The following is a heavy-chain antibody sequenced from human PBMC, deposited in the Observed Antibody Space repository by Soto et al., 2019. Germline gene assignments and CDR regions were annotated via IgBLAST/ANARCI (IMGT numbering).Heavy chain of an antibody. CDR3: ARKYSSSSRFDY. Sequence: QVHLVESGGGVVQPGRSLRLSCAASGFTFSSYAMHWVRQAPGKGLEWVAVISYDGSNKYYADSVKGRFTISRDNSKNTLYLQMNSLRAEDTAVYYCARKYSSSSRFDYWGQGTLVTVSS. CDR1: GFTFSSYA. CDR2: ISYDGSNK. D-gene: IGHD6-6*01. J-gene: IGHJ4*02. V-gene: IGHV3-30-3*01.